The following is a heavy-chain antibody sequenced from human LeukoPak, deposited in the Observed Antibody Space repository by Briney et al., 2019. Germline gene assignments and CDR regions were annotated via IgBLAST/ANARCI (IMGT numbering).Heavy chain of an antibody. CDR2: MNGEGTTI. D-gene: IGHD1-7*01. J-gene: IGHJ4*02. CDR3: ATARNFRFEY. CDR1: GFTVNSNY. V-gene: IGHV3-74*01. Sequence: AGGSLRLSCAASGFTVNSNYMSWVRQAPGKGLMWVSRMNGEGTTIDYADSVKGRFTVSRDYAKNTSFLQMNNLRTEDTALYFCATARNFRFEYWGQGSLVIVSA.